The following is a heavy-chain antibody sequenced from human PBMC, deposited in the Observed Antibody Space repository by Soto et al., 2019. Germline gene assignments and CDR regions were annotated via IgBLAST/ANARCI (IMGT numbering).Heavy chain of an antibody. CDR1: GFTFSDYY. J-gene: IGHJ3*02. Sequence: WGSLRLSCAASGFTFSDYYMSWIRQAPGKGLEWVSYISSSGGGSIYYADSVKGRFTISRDNAKNSLYLQMNSLRAEDTAVYYCARVARGHDAFDIWGQGTMVNVSS. CDR2: ISSSGGGSI. CDR3: ARVARGHDAFDI. V-gene: IGHV3-11*01.